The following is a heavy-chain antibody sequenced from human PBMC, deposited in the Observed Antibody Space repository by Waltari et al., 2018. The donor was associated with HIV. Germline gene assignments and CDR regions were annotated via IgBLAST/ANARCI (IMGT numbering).Heavy chain of an antibody. CDR3: ARDQIKSITIFGLATPQYYYGMEV. V-gene: IGHV4-39*07. D-gene: IGHD3-3*01. J-gene: IGHJ6*02. CDR2: ISDSWSS. Sequence: QLHLQESGPGLVKPSESLSLTCTVSGGSSSSVDYYWGWIRQPPGKGLEWIGSISDSWSSIYKPALKSLSTMSVSTSKNQFALEQGSVTAADTDNSYCARDQIKSITIFGLATPQYYYGMEVWGQGTTVTV. CDR1: GGSSSSVDYY.